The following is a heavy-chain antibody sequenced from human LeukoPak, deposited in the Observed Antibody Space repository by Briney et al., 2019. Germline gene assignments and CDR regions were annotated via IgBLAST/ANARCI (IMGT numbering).Heavy chain of an antibody. CDR2: ISGSTGRT. CDR3: AKSGYNRFDY. CDR1: GFTFTTYA. V-gene: IGHV3-23*01. Sequence: GGSLRLSCAASGFTFTTYAMSWVRQAPGKGLEWVSAISGSTGRTYYADSVKGRFTISRDNSKNTLYLQMNNLRAEDTAVYYCAKSGYNRFDYWGQGTRVTVSS. D-gene: IGHD5-24*01. J-gene: IGHJ4*02.